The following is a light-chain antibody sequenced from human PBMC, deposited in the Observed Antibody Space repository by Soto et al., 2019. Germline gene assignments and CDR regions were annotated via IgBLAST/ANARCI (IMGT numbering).Light chain of an antibody. CDR2: AAS. J-gene: IGKJ3*01. Sequence: DIQMTQSPSSVSASVGDRVTISCRASQRIANWVAWYQQKPGKAPHLLIYAASTLQSGAPSSFSGSGSGTDFIFNISSLQPEDSATYYCQQASSFPFTFGPVTKVDV. CDR3: QQASSFPFT. V-gene: IGKV1-12*01. CDR1: QRIANW.